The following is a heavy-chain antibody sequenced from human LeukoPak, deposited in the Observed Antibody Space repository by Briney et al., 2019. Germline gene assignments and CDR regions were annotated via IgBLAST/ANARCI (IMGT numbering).Heavy chain of an antibody. CDR3: ARLQGDSTAVFDF. CDR1: GGSISGDY. J-gene: IGHJ4*02. CDR2: IHYTGGT. Sequence: SETLSLTCTVSGGSISGDYWSWIRQPPGKGLDWVGYIHYTGGTNYNPSLKSRVTISVDTSKNQVSLMLSSVTAADTAVYYCARLQGDSTAVFDFWGQGALVTVSS. V-gene: IGHV4-59*01. D-gene: IGHD2-21*01.